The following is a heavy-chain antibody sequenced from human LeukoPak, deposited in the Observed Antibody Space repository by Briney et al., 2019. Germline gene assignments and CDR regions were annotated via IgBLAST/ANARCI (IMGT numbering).Heavy chain of an antibody. CDR1: GGSISRYY. V-gene: IGHV4-4*07. CDR2: IYATGST. CDR3: ASASGGSYAGAFDI. D-gene: IGHD1-26*01. Sequence: SETLSLTCTVSGGSISRYYWTWIRQPAGKGLEWIGRIYATGSTKYNPSLKSRVTMSVDTSKNQFSLKLSSVTAADTAVYYCASASGGSYAGAFDIWGQGTMVTVSS. J-gene: IGHJ3*02.